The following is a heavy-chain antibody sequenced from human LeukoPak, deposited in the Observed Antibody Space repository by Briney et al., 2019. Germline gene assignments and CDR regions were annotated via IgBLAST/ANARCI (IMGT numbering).Heavy chain of an antibody. J-gene: IGHJ4*02. CDR2: INNEGGDT. CDR3: VKDRGDGFDY. Sequence: GGSLRLSCAASGFPFSRYRMQCVRQARGKGLEWFSRINNEGGDTFYAVSVKGRYTISRDNSKNTLYLQMNSLRAEDTAVYFCVKDRGDGFDYWGQGTLVAVSS. CDR1: GFPFSRYR. V-gene: IGHV3-74*01. D-gene: IGHD3-10*01.